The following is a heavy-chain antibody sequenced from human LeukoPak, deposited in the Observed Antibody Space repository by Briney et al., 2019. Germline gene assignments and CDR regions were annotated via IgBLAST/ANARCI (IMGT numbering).Heavy chain of an antibody. Sequence: KPSETLSLTCPVSGGSVSSSRYYWGWIRQPPGKGLEWIGSIYYTGSTYYKPSLKSRVTISVDASKNQISLKLSSVTAADTAVYYCARGRSSSWYIGFDYWGQGTLVTVSS. J-gene: IGHJ4*02. CDR3: ARGRSSSWYIGFDY. D-gene: IGHD6-13*01. CDR1: GGSVSSSRYY. V-gene: IGHV4-39*01. CDR2: IYYTGST.